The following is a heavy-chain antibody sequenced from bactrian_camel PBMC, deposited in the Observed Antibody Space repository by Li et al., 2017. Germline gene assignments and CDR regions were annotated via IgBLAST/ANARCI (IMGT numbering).Heavy chain of an antibody. V-gene: IGHV3S1*01. D-gene: IGHD2*01. CDR1: GYTYSHC. CDR3: AARLVACGTVIDFDPDIYDYRH. Sequence: HVQLVESGGSSVQAGGSPTLSCTMSGYTYSHCMGWLRQAPGKEREGVARIYTGGTNGGSAFYADSVKGRFNISQAGDKNTVVLQMNSLTPEDTGMYYCAARLVACGTVIDFDPDIYDYRHWGQGTQVTVS. J-gene: IGHJ4*01. CDR2: IYTGGTNGGSA.